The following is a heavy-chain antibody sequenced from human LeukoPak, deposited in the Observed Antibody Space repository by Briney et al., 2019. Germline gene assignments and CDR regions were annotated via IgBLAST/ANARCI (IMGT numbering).Heavy chain of an antibody. CDR3: AKGRKNYYDILTGYSY. Sequence: PSETLSLTCTVSGGSINSYYWSWIRQPPGKGLEWIGYIYYGGSTNYNPSLKSRVTISVDTSKKQFSLKLTSVTAADTTVYYCAKGRKNYYDILTGYSYWGQGTLVTVSS. J-gene: IGHJ4*02. D-gene: IGHD3-9*01. CDR2: IYYGGST. V-gene: IGHV4-59*01. CDR1: GGSINSYY.